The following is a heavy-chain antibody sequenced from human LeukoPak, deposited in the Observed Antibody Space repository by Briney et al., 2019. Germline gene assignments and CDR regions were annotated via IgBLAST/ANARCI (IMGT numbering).Heavy chain of an antibody. Sequence: PGGSLRLSCAASGFTFSSYGMHWVRQAPGKGLEWVAVIWYDGSNKYYADSVKGRFTISRDNSKNTLYLQMNSLRAEDTAVYYCARVAGGRYIVATIYDYYYGMDVWGQGTTVTVSS. D-gene: IGHD5-12*01. V-gene: IGHV3-33*01. CDR3: ARVAGGRYIVATIYDYYYGMDV. CDR1: GFTFSSYG. J-gene: IGHJ6*02. CDR2: IWYDGSNK.